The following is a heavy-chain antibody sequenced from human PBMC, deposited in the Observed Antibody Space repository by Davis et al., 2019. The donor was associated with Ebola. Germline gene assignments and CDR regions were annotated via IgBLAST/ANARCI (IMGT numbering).Heavy chain of an antibody. CDR2: IYYSGST. J-gene: IGHJ6*02. CDR1: GGSISSYY. V-gene: IGHV4-59*01. CDR3: ARARFGVVSNYYYYYGMDV. D-gene: IGHD3-3*01. Sequence: GSLRLSCTVSGGSISSYYWSWIRQPPGKGLEWIGYIYYSGSTNYNPSLKSRVTISVDTSKNQFSLKLSSVTAADTAVYYCARARFGVVSNYYYYYGMDVWGQGTTVTVSS.